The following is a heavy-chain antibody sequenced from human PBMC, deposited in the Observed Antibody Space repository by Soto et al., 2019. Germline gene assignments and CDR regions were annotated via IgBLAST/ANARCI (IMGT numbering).Heavy chain of an antibody. V-gene: IGHV1-46*01. D-gene: IGHD6-6*01. CDR2: INPSGGST. CDR1: GYTFTSYY. CDR3: AINIGSSSSVLPWASWFDP. Sequence: GASVKVSCKASGYTFTSYYMHWVRQAPGQGLEWMGIINPSGGSTSYAQKFQGRVTMTRDTSTSTVYMELSSLRSEDTAVYYCAINIGSSSSVLPWASWFDPWGQGTLVTVSS. J-gene: IGHJ5*02.